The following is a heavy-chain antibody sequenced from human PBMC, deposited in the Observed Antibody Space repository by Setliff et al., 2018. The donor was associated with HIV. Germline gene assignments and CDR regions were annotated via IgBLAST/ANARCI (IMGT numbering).Heavy chain of an antibody. J-gene: IGHJ4*02. V-gene: IGHV3-9*01. D-gene: IGHD5-12*01. CDR3: VRGYDVLIGSPDS. CDR2: ITWSSDSI. CDR1: GFTFDDFA. Sequence: PGGSLRLSCAASGFTFDDFAMHWVRQPPGKGLVWVSGITWSSDSIAYADSVKGRFTTSRDNAKNSLYLQMNSLKPEDTAFYYCVRGYDVLIGSPDSWGQGTLVTAPQ.